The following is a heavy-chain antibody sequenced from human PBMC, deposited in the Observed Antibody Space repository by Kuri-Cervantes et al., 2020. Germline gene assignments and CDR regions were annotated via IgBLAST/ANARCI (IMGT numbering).Heavy chain of an antibody. CDR3: AAAMRRPQKNWFDP. CDR1: GHSISTNYY. V-gene: IGHV4-38-2*01. J-gene: IGHJ5*02. CDR2: VYHTGTT. D-gene: IGHD2-2*01. Sequence: SETLSLTCAVSGHSISTNYYWGWIRQSPGKGLEWIGTVYHTGTTYYNPSLSSRVTISVDTSKNQFSLKLSSVTAADTAVYYCAAAMRRPQKNWFDPWGQGTLVTVSS.